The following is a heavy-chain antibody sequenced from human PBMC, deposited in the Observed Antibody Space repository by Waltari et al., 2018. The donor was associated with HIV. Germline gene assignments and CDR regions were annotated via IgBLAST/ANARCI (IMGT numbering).Heavy chain of an antibody. CDR3: ASLSYGSGDRDFDY. CDR1: DFPFNRYW. CDR2: INNDGSST. V-gene: IGHV3-74*01. Sequence: EVQLVESGGDLVQPGGSLRLTCAASDFPFNRYWMHWVRQAPGKGLGLVSRINNDGSSTSYADSVKGRFTISRDNAKNTVYLQMNSLRAEDTAVYYCASLSYGSGDRDFDYWGQGTLVTVSS. J-gene: IGHJ4*02. D-gene: IGHD3-10*01.